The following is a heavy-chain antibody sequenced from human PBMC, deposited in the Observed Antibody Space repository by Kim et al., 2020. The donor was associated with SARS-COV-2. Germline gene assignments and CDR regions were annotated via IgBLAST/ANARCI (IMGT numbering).Heavy chain of an antibody. J-gene: IGHJ1*01. Sequence: SETLSLTCTVSGGSINSGGYYWSWIRQHPGKGLEWIGYIYYSGSTYYNPSLKSRITISVDTSKNQFSLKLSSVTAAATAVYYCARAEGGIAVDGTSFHHWGQGTLVTVSS. CDR2: IYYSGST. CDR3: ARAEGGIAVDGTSFHH. CDR1: GGSINSGGYY. V-gene: IGHV4-31*03. D-gene: IGHD6-19*01.